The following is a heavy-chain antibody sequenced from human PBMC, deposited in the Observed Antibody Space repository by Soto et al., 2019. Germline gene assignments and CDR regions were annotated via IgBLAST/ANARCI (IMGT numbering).Heavy chain of an antibody. CDR3: ARVLASYYYYMDV. D-gene: IGHD2-8*02. J-gene: IGHJ6*03. CDR2: IGTAGDT. V-gene: IGHV3-13*01. CDR1: AFTISSYA. Sequence: GGSLRLSCAASAFTISSYAMHWVRQATEKGLEWVSAIGTAGDTYYPGSVKGRFTISRENAKNSFYLQMNSLRAGDTAVYSCARVLASYYYYMDVWGKGITVTVSS.